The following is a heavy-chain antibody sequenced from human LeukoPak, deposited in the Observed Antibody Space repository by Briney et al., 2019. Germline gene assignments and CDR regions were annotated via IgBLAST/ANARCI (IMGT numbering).Heavy chain of an antibody. Sequence: TGGSLRLSCAASGFTFSSYWMSWVRQAPGKGLEWTSYISYRGGNTIYYADSVKGRFTISRDNDKDSLYLQMNSLRAEDTAVYYCARGYLYGSGLDAFDIWGQGTMVTVSS. CDR1: GFTFSSYW. CDR3: ARGYLYGSGLDAFDI. V-gene: IGHV3-48*04. J-gene: IGHJ3*02. CDR2: ISYRGGNTI. D-gene: IGHD3-10*01.